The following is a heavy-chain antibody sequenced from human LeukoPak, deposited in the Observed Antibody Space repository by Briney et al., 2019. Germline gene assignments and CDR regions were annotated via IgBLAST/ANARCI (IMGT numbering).Heavy chain of an antibody. CDR1: GFTFSNYG. CDR2: INPGGGT. V-gene: IGHV3-23*01. J-gene: IGHJ4*02. Sequence: GGSLRLSCEASGFTFSNYGMSWVRQAPGKGLEWVSGINPGGGTRYADSVKGRFTISRDNSKNTLYLQMSSPRAEDTALYFCAKDGLLLWGSYSDSWGQGALVTVSS. CDR3: AKDGLLLWGSYSDS. D-gene: IGHD3-16*01.